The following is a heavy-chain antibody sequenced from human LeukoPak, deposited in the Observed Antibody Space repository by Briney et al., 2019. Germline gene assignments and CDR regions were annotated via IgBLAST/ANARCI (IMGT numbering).Heavy chain of an antibody. CDR1: GYTFTSYG. CDR2: ISAYNGNT. V-gene: IGHV1-18*01. CDR3: ARVFEQLPGGNRFDP. J-gene: IGHJ5*02. D-gene: IGHD6-6*01. Sequence: ASVKVSCKASGYTFTSYGISWVRQAPGQGLEWMGWISAYNGNTNYAQKFQGRVTMTRDMSTSTVYMELSSLRSEDTAVYYCARVFEQLPGGNRFDPWGQGTLVTVSS.